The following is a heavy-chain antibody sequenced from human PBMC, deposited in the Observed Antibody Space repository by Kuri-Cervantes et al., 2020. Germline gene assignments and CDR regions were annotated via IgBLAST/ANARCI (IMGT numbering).Heavy chain of an antibody. J-gene: IGHJ4*02. CDR2: INHSGST. CDR3: AGSLSGSRDY. CDR1: GGSFSSYY. D-gene: IGHD1-26*01. V-gene: IGHV4-34*01. Sequence: SQTLSLTCAVYGGSFSSYYWSWIRQPPGKGLEWIGEINHSGSTNYNPSLKSRVTISVDTSKNQFSLKLSSVTAADTAVYYCAGSLSGSRDYWGQGTLVTVSS.